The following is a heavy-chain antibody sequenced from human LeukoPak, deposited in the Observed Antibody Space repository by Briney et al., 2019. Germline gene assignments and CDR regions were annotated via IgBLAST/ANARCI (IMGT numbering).Heavy chain of an antibody. CDR3: ARAATYYYDSSGYYPYAFDI. CDR2: ISSSSSTI. Sequence: GGSLRLSCAPSGFTFSSYSMNWVRQAPGKGLEWVSYISSSSSTIYYADSVKGRFTISRDNSKNSLYLQLNSLRDEDTAVYYCARAATYYYDSSGYYPYAFDIWGQGTMVTVSS. V-gene: IGHV3-48*02. CDR1: GFTFSSYS. D-gene: IGHD3-22*01. J-gene: IGHJ3*02.